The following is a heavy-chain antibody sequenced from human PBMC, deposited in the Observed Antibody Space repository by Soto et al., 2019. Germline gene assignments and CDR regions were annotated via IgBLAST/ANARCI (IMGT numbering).Heavy chain of an antibody. V-gene: IGHV1-18*01. J-gene: IGHJ6*03. CDR3: AKAGYYDFWSGRGMTYYYYYMDV. Sequence: ASVKVSCKASGYTFTSYGISWVRQAPGQGLEWMGWISAYNGNTNYAQKLQGRVTMTTDTSTSTAYMELRSLRSDDTAVYYCAKAGYYDFWSGRGMTYYYYYMDVWGKGTTVTVSS. CDR1: GYTFTSYG. CDR2: ISAYNGNT. D-gene: IGHD3-3*01.